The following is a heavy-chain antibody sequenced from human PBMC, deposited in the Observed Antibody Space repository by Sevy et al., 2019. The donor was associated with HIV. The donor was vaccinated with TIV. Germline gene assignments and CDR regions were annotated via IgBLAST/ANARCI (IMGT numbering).Heavy chain of an antibody. Sequence: GGSLRLSCSVSGFTFNTYSFHWVRQAPGMGLEWVSVISSDGVNKYYADSVRGRFTISRDNSKSTLYLQMNNLRAGDTGVYYCARGGLLVEGDDRTTPFDFWGQGTLVTVSS. V-gene: IGHV3-30-3*01. CDR3: ARGGLLVEGDDRTTPFDF. CDR1: GFTFNTYS. D-gene: IGHD2-15*01. J-gene: IGHJ4*02. CDR2: ISSDGVNK.